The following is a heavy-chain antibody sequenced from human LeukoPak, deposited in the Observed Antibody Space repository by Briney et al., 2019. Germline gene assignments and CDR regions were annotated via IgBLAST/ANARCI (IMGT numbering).Heavy chain of an antibody. Sequence: ASVKVSCKASGYTFTSYYMHWVRQAPGQGLEWMGIINPSGGSTSYAQKFQGRVTMTRDTSTSTVYMELSSLRSEDTAVYYCALEMATTYFDYWGQGTLVTVSS. CDR3: ALEMATTYFDY. J-gene: IGHJ4*02. V-gene: IGHV1-46*01. CDR2: INPSGGST. D-gene: IGHD5-24*01. CDR1: GYTFTSYY.